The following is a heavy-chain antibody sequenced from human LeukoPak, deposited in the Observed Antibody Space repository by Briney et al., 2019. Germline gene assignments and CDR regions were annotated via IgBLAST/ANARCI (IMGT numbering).Heavy chain of an antibody. Sequence: GGSLRLSCVVSEFNFRNYWMSWVRQTPGKGLEWVANIKQDGSDKYYVDSVKGRFIISRDNALYLQMNSLRGEDTAVYYCARDSAAHGGYWGQGTPVIVSS. V-gene: IGHV3-7*03. CDR3: ARDSAAHGGY. CDR2: IKQDGSDK. CDR1: EFNFRNYW. D-gene: IGHD6-25*01. J-gene: IGHJ4*02.